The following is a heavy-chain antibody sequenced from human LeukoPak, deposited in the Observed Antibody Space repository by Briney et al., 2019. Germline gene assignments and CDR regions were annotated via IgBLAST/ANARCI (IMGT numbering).Heavy chain of an antibody. D-gene: IGHD1-1*01. J-gene: IGHJ4*02. CDR1: GYSISSGYY. CDR3: ARVVVATGKIDY. CDR2: IYHSGST. V-gene: IGHV4-38-2*01. Sequence: PSGTLSLTCAVSGYSISSGYYWGWIRQPPGKGLEWIGSIYHSGSTYYNPSLKSRVTISVDTSKNQFSLKLSSVTAADTAVYYCARVVVATGKIDYWGQGTLVTVSS.